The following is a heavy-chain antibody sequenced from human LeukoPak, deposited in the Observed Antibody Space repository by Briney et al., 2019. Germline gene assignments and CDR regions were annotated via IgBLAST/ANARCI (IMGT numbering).Heavy chain of an antibody. CDR2: ISWNSGSI. V-gene: IGHV3-9*01. J-gene: IGHJ4*02. CDR1: GFTFDDYA. CDR3: VKRVGYYFDY. Sequence: GGSLRLSCAASGFTFDDYAMHWVRQAPGKGLEWVSGISWNSGSIGYADSVKGRFTISRDISKNTLYLQMNRLGVEDTAIYYCVKRVGYYFDYWGQGTLATVSS. D-gene: IGHD2-2*01.